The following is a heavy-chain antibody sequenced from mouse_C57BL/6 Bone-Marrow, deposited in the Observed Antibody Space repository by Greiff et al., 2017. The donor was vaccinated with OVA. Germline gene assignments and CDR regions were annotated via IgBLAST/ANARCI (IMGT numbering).Heavy chain of an antibody. V-gene: IGHV7-3*01. CDR1: GFTFTNYY. Sequence: EVKLVESGGGLVQPGDSLSLSCAASGFTFTNYYMSWVRQPPGKALEWLAFIRNKPNGSTTEYCASVKGRFTISRDNSQSILYLQMNALRAEDSATYYCARYKGRVAVDYFDYWGQGTALTVSS. CDR2: IRNKPNGSTT. D-gene: IGHD1-1*01. J-gene: IGHJ2*01. CDR3: ARYKGRVAVDYFDY.